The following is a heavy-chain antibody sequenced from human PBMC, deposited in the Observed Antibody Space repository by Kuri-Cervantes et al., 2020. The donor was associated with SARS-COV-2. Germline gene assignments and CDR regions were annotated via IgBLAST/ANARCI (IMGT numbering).Heavy chain of an antibody. J-gene: IGHJ5*02. D-gene: IGHD1-7*01. CDR1: GGSISSSSYY. Sequence: SETLFLTCTVSGGSISSSSYYWGWIRQPPGKGLEWIGSIYYSGSTYYNPSLKSRVTISVDTSKNQFSLKLSSVTAADTAVYYCASGYITGTTVAYDPWGQGTPVTVSS. V-gene: IGHV4-39*01. CDR2: IYYSGST. CDR3: ASGYITGTTVAYDP.